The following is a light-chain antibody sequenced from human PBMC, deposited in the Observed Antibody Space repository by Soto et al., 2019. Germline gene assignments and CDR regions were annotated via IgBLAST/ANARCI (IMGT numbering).Light chain of an antibody. V-gene: IGKV1-5*03. Sequence: DIQMTQSPSTLSASVGDRVTITCRASQSISSWLAWYQQKPGKAPKLLIYKASSLESGVPSRFSGSGSGTEFTLTISSLQPDDFATYYCQQYNFYSELTLGGGTKVEIK. CDR3: QQYNFYSELT. J-gene: IGKJ4*01. CDR2: KAS. CDR1: QSISSW.